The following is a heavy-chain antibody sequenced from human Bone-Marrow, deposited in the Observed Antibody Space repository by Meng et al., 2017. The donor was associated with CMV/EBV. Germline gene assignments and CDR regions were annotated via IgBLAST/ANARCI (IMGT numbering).Heavy chain of an antibody. CDR2: IHPHRGDT. V-gene: IGHV1-2*02. CDR3: ARDMTSTWYGGSDS. CDR1: GYTFTAHY. Sequence: ASVKVSCKASGYTFTAHYFHWVRQAPGQGLEWMGWIHPHRGDTNYAQQFQGRVTLTRDTSINTGYMELTRLTSDDTAVYYCARDMTSTWYGGSDSWGQGTLVTVSS. D-gene: IGHD3-10*01. J-gene: IGHJ4*02.